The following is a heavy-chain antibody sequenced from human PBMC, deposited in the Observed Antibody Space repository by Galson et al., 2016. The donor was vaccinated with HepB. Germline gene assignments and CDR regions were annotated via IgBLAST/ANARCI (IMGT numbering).Heavy chain of an antibody. CDR3: ARADFVGATPLGY. CDR1: GFIFSNYA. D-gene: IGHD1-26*01. Sequence: SMRLSCAASGFIFSNYALHWVRQAPGKGLEWMAVISNDGSTKYYAESVEGRFTISRDNSKNTLYLQMNSLGGEDAAIYYCARADFVGATPLGYWGQGMLVSVSS. CDR2: ISNDGSTK. J-gene: IGHJ4*02. V-gene: IGHV3-30*04.